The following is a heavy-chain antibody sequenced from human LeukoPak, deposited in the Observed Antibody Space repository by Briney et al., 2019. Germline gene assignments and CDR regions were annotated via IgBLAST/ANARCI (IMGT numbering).Heavy chain of an antibody. J-gene: IGHJ5*02. CDR1: GGTFSSYA. CDR2: IIPILGIA. V-gene: IGHV1-69*04. Sequence: GASVKVSCKASGGTFSSYAISWVRQAPGQGLEWMGRIIPILGIANYAQKFQGRVTITADKSTSTAYMELSVLRSEDTAVYYCARDCSSTSCYTYPNWFDPWGQGTLVTVSS. D-gene: IGHD2-2*02. CDR3: ARDCSSTSCYTYPNWFDP.